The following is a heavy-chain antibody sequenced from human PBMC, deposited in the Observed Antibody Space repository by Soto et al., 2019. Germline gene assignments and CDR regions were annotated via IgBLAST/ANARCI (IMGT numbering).Heavy chain of an antibody. V-gene: IGHV4-31*03. D-gene: IGHD5-12*01. Sequence: QVHLQESGPGLVKPSQTLSLNCTVSGGSVRSGDYYWTWIRQHPGKGIEWIGYISYTGSTYCNPSLETRVFISLDTSRTHFSLRLNSGTAADTAVYYFATTVGYGTPGDYWGQGTLVTVSS. J-gene: IGHJ4*02. CDR1: GGSVRSGDYY. CDR3: ATTVGYGTPGDY. CDR2: ISYTGST.